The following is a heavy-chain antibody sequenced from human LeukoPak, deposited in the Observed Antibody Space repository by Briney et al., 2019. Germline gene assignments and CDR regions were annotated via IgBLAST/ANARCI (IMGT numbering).Heavy chain of an antibody. CDR1: GYSFPMYW. Sequence: GESLKISCRASGYSFPMYWIGWVRQMPGRGLEWMGIIYPGDSDTRYSPSLQGQVTISVDESINSVYPQWSSLQASDTAIYYCARQDSGSYFQYSDYWGQGTQVTVSS. D-gene: IGHD1-26*01. CDR2: IYPGDSDT. V-gene: IGHV5-51*01. J-gene: IGHJ4*02. CDR3: ARQDSGSYFQYSDY.